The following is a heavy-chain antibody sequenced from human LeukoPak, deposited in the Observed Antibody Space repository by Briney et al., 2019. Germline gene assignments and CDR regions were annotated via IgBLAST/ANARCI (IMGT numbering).Heavy chain of an antibody. CDR3: AREKRIEATGTVAFDI. CDR1: GFTFSSYS. Sequence: GGSLRLSCAASGFTFSSYSINWVRQAPGKGLEWVSSISSSSSSYISYADSVKGRFTISRDNAKNSLYLQMNSLRAEDTAIYYCAREKRIEATGTVAFDIWGQGTMVTVSS. J-gene: IGHJ3*02. V-gene: IGHV3-21*04. CDR2: ISSSSSSYI. D-gene: IGHD6-13*01.